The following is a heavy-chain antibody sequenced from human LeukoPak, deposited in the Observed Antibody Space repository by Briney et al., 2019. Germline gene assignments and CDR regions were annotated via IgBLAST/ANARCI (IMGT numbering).Heavy chain of an antibody. D-gene: IGHD3-3*01. V-gene: IGHV4-39*07. Sequence: PSETLSLTCTVSGGSISSGNYYWGWIRQPPGKGPEWIGSISHSGSTYYNASLKSRVRISVDTSKNQFSLKLSSVTAADTAVYYCARDLGDYWSGFRSYFFDYWGQGTLVTVSS. J-gene: IGHJ4*02. CDR2: ISHSGST. CDR3: ARDLGDYWSGFRSYFFDY. CDR1: GGSISSGNYY.